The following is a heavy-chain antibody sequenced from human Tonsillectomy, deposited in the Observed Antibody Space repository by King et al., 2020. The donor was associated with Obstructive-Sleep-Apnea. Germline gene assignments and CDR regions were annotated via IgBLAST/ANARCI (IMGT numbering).Heavy chain of an antibody. CDR3: ARDGIGTLREVGPEGWFDP. CDR1: GGSISSSSYY. CDR2: IYYSGST. V-gene: IGHV4-39*07. D-gene: IGHD1-26*01. Sequence: QLQESGPGLVKPSETLSLTCTVSGGSISSSSYYWGWIRQPPGKGLEWIGSIYYSGSTYYNPSLKSRVTISVDTSKNQFSLKLSSVTAADTAVYYCARDGIGTLREVGPEGWFDPWGQGTLVTVSS. J-gene: IGHJ5*02.